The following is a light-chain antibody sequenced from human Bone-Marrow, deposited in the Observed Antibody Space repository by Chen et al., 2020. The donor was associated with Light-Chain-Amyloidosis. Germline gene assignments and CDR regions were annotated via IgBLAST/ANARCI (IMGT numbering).Light chain of an antibody. Sequence: QSALTQPASVSGSPGQSITISCTGTSSDVGGYNYVSWYQPSPGKAPKLIIYEVSKRPSVVANRFSGSKSGNTASLTISGLQAEDETDYYCTSYTSSNTILFGGGTKLTVL. CDR3: TSYTSSNTIL. CDR2: EVS. CDR1: SSDVGGYNY. J-gene: IGLJ2*01. V-gene: IGLV2-14*01.